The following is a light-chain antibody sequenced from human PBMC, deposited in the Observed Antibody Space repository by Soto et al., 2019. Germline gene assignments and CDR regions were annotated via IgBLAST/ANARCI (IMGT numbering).Light chain of an antibody. CDR2: EGS. J-gene: IGLJ2*01. CDR3: CSYAGSSSHVV. Sequence: QSALTQPASVSGSPGQSITISCTGTSSDVGSYNLVSWYQQHPGKAPKLMIYEGSKRPSGASNRFSGSKSGNTASLTISGRQAEDEADYYCCSYAGSSSHVVFGGGTKLTVL. V-gene: IGLV2-23*01. CDR1: SSDVGSYNL.